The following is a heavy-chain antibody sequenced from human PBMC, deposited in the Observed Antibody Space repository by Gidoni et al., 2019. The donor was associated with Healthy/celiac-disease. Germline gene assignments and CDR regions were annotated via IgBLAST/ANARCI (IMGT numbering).Heavy chain of an antibody. CDR1: GGTFSSYA. CDR2: IIPIFGTA. V-gene: IGHV1-69*06. CDR3: ARDHSSWYRGWFDP. J-gene: IGHJ5*02. D-gene: IGHD6-13*01. Sequence: KKPGSSGKVSCKASGGTFSSYAISWVRQAPGQGLEWMGGIIPIFGTANYAQKFQGRVTITADKSTSTAYMELSSLRSEDTAVYYCARDHSSWYRGWFDPWGQGTLVTVSS.